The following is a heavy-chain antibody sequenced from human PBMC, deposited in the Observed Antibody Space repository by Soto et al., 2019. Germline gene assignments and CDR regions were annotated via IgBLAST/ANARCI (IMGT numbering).Heavy chain of an antibody. Sequence: QVQLQESGPGLVKPSGTLSLTCAVSGDSISSSKWWSWVRQPPGKGLEWIGEIYHSGSTNYNPSLKRRXIXSLXKSKNQFSLKLSSVTDADTAVYYCARGERQQQRDYWGQGTLVTVSS. CDR3: ARGERQQQRDY. CDR1: GDSISSSKW. V-gene: IGHV4-4*02. D-gene: IGHD6-13*01. J-gene: IGHJ4*02. CDR2: IYHSGST.